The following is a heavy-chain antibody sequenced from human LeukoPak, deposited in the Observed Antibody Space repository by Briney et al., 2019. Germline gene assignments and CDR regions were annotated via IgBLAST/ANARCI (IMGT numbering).Heavy chain of an antibody. Sequence: SETLSFTCTVSGGSISSSSYYWGWIRQPPGKGLEWIGSIYYSGSTYYNPSLKSRVTISVDTSKNQFSLKLSSVTAADTAVYYCARDWGSGSYTPENWFDPWGQGTLVTVSS. V-gene: IGHV4-39*07. J-gene: IGHJ5*02. CDR2: IYYSGST. D-gene: IGHD3-10*01. CDR1: GGSISSSSYY. CDR3: ARDWGSGSYTPENWFDP.